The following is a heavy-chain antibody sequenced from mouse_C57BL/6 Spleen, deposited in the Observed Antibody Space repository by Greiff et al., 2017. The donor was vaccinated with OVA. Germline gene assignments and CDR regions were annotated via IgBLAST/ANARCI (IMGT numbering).Heavy chain of an antibody. CDR2: IDPSDSET. CDR1: GYTFTSYW. D-gene: IGHD1-1*01. V-gene: IGHV1-52*01. Sequence: QVQLQQPGAELVRPGSSVKLSCKASGYTFTSYWMHWVKPRPIQGLEWIGNIDPSDSETHYNQKFKDKATLTVDKSSSTAYMQLSSLTSEDSAVYYCARDYYGMAYWGQGTLVTVSA. J-gene: IGHJ3*01. CDR3: ARDYYGMAY.